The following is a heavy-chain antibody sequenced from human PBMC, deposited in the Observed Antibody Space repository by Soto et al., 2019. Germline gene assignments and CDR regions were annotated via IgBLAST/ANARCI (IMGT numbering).Heavy chain of an antibody. CDR1: GGPISGFY. D-gene: IGHD6-13*01. CDR2: VYNSGNT. Sequence: SETLSLTCTVSGGPISGFYWSWIRQPPGKGLEWIGYVYNSGNTNYSPSLKSRVTISVDTSKNQFSLKLSSVTAADTAVYYCARVGRAAAGTGWWFDPWGQGTLVT. J-gene: IGHJ5*02. CDR3: ARVGRAAAGTGWWFDP. V-gene: IGHV4-59*13.